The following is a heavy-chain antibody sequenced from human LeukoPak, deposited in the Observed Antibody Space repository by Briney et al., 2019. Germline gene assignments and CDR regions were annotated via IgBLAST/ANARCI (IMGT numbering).Heavy chain of an antibody. CDR3: AKDSLEAVAGPDY. CDR1: GFTFTDYW. CDR2: IKPDESER. J-gene: IGHJ4*02. D-gene: IGHD6-19*01. V-gene: IGHV3-7*03. Sequence: GGSLRLSCAASGFTFTDYWMTWVRQAPGKGLEWVANIKPDESERYYVDSVKGRFIISRDNAKNSLYLQMNSLRAEDTAVYYCAKDSLEAVAGPDYWGQGTLVTVPS.